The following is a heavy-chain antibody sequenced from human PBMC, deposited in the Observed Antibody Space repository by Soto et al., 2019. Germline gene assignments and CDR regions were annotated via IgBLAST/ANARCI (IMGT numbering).Heavy chain of an antibody. D-gene: IGHD3-22*01. Sequence: SDTLSLTCTVSGGSIGSYYWSWIRQPPGKGLEWIGHIYYTGSTNYNPSLKGRVTMSIDTSENQFSLKLRSGTAADTAVYYCARHYFDSSGYYFALGLDVWGQGTTVTVSS. CDR2: IYYTGST. CDR3: ARHYFDSSGYYFALGLDV. J-gene: IGHJ6*02. CDR1: GGSIGSYY. V-gene: IGHV4-59*08.